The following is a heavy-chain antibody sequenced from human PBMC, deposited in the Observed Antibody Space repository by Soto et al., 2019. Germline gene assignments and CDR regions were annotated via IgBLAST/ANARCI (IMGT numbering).Heavy chain of an antibody. D-gene: IGHD3-10*01. Sequence: ASVKVSCKASGYTFTSYDINWVRQATGQGLEWMGWMNPNSGNTGYAQKFQGRVTMTRNTSISTAYMELSSLRSEDAAVYYCARGSVLWFGDGWFDPWGQGTLVTVSS. CDR1: GYTFTSYD. CDR2: MNPNSGNT. V-gene: IGHV1-8*01. J-gene: IGHJ5*02. CDR3: ARGSVLWFGDGWFDP.